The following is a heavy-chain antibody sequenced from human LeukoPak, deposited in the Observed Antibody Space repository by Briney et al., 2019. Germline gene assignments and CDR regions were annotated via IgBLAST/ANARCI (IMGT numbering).Heavy chain of an antibody. J-gene: IGHJ4*02. D-gene: IGHD4-11*01. Sequence: GGSLRLSCTASGLTFNNAWMSWVRQAPGRGLELVANISPDGSGKYCVDSVKGRFAISRDNAKRSLYLQMNSLRAEDTAVYCCANQAYSQFDYWGQGTLVTVSS. CDR2: ISPDGSGK. CDR3: ANQAYSQFDY. CDR1: GLTFNNAW. V-gene: IGHV3-7*01.